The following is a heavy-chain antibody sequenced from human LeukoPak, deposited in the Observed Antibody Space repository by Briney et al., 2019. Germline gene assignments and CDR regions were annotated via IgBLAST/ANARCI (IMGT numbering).Heavy chain of an antibody. CDR2: IIPILGIA. CDR3: ARIPTLSYYYYGMDV. V-gene: IGHV1-69*04. CDR1: GGTFSSYA. J-gene: IGHJ6*02. Sequence: GASVKVSCKASGGTFSSYAISWVRQAPGQGLEWMGRIIPILGIANYAQKFQGRVTITADKSTSTAYMELSSLRSEDTAVYYCARIPTLSYYYYGMDVWGQGTTVTVSS. D-gene: IGHD2-15*01.